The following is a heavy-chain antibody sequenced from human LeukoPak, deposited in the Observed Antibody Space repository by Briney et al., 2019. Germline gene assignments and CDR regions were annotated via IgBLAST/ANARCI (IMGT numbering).Heavy chain of an antibody. CDR2: ISGSGSST. CDR3: AKVDCSRTSCYAGNYYYGMDV. CDR1: GFTFSSYA. D-gene: IGHD2-2*01. Sequence: PGGSLRLSCAASGFTFSSYAVSWVRQAPGEGLEWVSAISGSGSSTYYADSVKGRFTISRDNSKNTLYLQMNSLRAEDTAVYYCAKVDCSRTSCYAGNYYYGMDVWGQGTTVTVSS. J-gene: IGHJ6*02. V-gene: IGHV3-23*01.